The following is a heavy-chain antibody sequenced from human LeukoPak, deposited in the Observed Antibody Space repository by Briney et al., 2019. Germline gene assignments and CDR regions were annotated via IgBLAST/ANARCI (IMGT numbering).Heavy chain of an antibody. CDR3: ARGAMATTPFFDY. Sequence: SETLSLTCTVSGGSISSNTYFWDWIRQPPGKGLEWIGSVSYSGTTYHNPSLKSRVTMSLDTSRNQFSLKLTSLTAADTAVYYCARGAMATTPFFDYWGQGTLVTVSS. J-gene: IGHJ4*02. CDR2: VSYSGTT. D-gene: IGHD5-24*01. CDR1: GGSISSNTYF. V-gene: IGHV4-39*07.